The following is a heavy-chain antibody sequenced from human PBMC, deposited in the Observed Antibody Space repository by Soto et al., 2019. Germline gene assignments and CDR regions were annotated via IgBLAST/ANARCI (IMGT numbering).Heavy chain of an antibody. J-gene: IGHJ4*02. CDR2: VHYSGST. Sequence: SETLSLTCSVSGTSIDHFYWIWLRQPPGKGLEWIGFVHYSGSTSYNPSLKSRVTISVDRTKNQFSLNLTSMTAADTAIYYCAREASEQLGSIDYWGQGTLVTVSS. V-gene: IGHV4-59*01. D-gene: IGHD6-6*01. CDR1: GTSIDHFY. CDR3: AREASEQLGSIDY.